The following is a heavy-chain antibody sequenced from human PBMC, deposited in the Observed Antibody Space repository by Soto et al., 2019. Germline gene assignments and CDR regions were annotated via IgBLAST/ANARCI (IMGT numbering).Heavy chain of an antibody. CDR1: GYTFTSYY. Sequence: ASVKVSCKASGYTFTSYYMHWVRQAPEQGLEWMGIINPSGGSTSYAQKFQGRVTMTRDTSTSTVYMELSSLRSEDTAVYYCAKDPWSGLIVGHYWGQGTWSPSPQ. D-gene: IGHD3-22*01. CDR3: AKDPWSGLIVGHY. CDR2: INPSGGST. V-gene: IGHV1-46*01. J-gene: IGHJ4*02.